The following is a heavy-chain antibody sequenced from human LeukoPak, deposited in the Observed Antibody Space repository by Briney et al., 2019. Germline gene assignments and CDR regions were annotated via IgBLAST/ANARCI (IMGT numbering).Heavy chain of an antibody. V-gene: IGHV1-18*01. CDR1: GYTFTSYG. CDR3: ARGRDYYGSGSYPY. D-gene: IGHD3-10*01. J-gene: IGHJ4*02. Sequence: ASVKVSCKASGYTFTSYGISWVRQAPGQGLEWMGWISAYNGNTNYAQKLQGRVTMTTDTSTSTAYMELRSLTSNDTAVYYCARGRDYYGSGSYPYWGQGTLVTVSS. CDR2: ISAYNGNT.